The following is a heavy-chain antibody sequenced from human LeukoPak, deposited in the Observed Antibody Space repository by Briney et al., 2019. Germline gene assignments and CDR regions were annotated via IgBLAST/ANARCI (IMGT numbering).Heavy chain of an antibody. D-gene: IGHD6-13*01. CDR3: ARDHITAADTGERYYYYMDV. Sequence: SETLSLTCTVSGGSISSYYWSWIRQPPGKGLEWIGYVYYSGTTNYNPSLKSRVIISVDTSKNQFSLKLSPVIAADTAVYYCARDHITAADTGERYYYYMDVWGKGTTVTVSS. CDR1: GGSISSYY. CDR2: VYYSGTT. V-gene: IGHV4-59*01. J-gene: IGHJ6*03.